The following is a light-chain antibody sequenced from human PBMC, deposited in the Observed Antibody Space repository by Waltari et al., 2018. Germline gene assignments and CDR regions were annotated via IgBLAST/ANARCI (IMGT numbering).Light chain of an antibody. Sequence: DIVLTQTPLSLSVTPGKPATMFCKSDQSLLRSDGKTSVFWYLQRPGQATHLLIYGVSTRLSGVPDRFSGSGSGTDFTLTISRVEAEDVGIYYCMQSAQMPHTFGRGTKLEI. V-gene: IGKV2D-29*01. CDR1: QSLLRSDGKTS. CDR2: GVS. J-gene: IGKJ2*01. CDR3: MQSAQMPHT.